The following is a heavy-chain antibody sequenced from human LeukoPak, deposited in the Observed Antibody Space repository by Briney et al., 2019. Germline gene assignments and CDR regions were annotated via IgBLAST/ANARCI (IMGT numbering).Heavy chain of an antibody. D-gene: IGHD1-26*01. J-gene: IGHJ4*02. Sequence: GGSLRLSCAGSGSTFSTYAMSWVHQAPGKGLEWVSGISSSGDRTFYRDSVKGRFTISRDNSKNTLYLQLNSLRAEDTAAYHCAVRTRGSYFDYWGQGALVTVSS. CDR1: GSTFSTYA. CDR3: AVRTRGSYFDY. V-gene: IGHV3-23*01. CDR2: ISSSGDRT.